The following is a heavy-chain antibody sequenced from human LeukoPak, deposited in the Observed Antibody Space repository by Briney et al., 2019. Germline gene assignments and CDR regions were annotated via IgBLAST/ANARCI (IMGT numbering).Heavy chain of an antibody. Sequence: GGSLRLSCAASGFTFSDYGMTWVRQAPGKGLEWVSGISTSVGTTNYADSVKGRFTIFTDNSKSTLYLQMNSLRAEDTAVYYCAKGTFGNGWDDWGQGTLVTVSS. J-gene: IGHJ4*02. CDR3: AKGTFGNGWDD. V-gene: IGHV3-23*01. D-gene: IGHD6-19*01. CDR2: ISTSVGTT. CDR1: GFTFSDYG.